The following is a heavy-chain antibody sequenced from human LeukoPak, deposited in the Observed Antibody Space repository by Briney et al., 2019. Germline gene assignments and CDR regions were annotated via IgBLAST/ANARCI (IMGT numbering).Heavy chain of an antibody. CDR2: MSPHASYE. J-gene: IGHJ4*02. D-gene: IGHD2-2*03. Sequence: GRSLRLSCAASGFTFSDYGIHWVRQAPGKGLEWLAVMSPHASYEYYADSVQGRFTISRDDSKKTVYLQVNSLRGDDTAVYYCARDWIDRSLDYWGQGILVIVSS. CDR3: ARDWIDRSLDY. V-gene: IGHV3-33*01. CDR1: GFTFSDYG.